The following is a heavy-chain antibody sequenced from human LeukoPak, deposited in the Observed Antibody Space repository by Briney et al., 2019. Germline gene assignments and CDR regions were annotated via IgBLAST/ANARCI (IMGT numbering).Heavy chain of an antibody. CDR3: ATQYSSSWGLGY. D-gene: IGHD6-13*01. V-gene: IGHV4-34*01. CDR2: INHSGST. CDR1: GGSSSGYY. J-gene: IGHJ4*02. Sequence: SETLSLTCAVYGGSSSGYYWSWIRQPPGKGLEWIGEINHSGSTNYNPSLKSRVTISVDTSKNQFSLKLSSVTAVDTAVYYCATQYSSSWGLGYWGQGTLVTVSS.